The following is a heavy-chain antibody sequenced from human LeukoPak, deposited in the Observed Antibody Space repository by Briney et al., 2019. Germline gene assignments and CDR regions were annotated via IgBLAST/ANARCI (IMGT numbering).Heavy chain of an antibody. CDR2: INPDGRTT. D-gene: IGHD3-16*01. CDR3: ARDLRGSPDR. Sequence: GGSLRLSCAASGFTFTTFWMSWVRQVPGRGLVWVALINPDGRTTTYADSVKGRFTISRDNAKNTVYLQMNSLGGEDTAIYYCARDLRGSPDRWGQGTLVTVSS. V-gene: IGHV3-74*01. CDR1: GFTFTTFW. J-gene: IGHJ5*02.